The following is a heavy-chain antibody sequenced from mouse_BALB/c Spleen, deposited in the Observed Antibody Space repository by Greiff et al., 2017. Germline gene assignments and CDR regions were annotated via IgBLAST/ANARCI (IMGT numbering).Heavy chain of an antibody. D-gene: IGHD2-3*01. CDR1: GFTFSSYT. Sequence: EVQGVESGGGLVQPGGSLKLSCAASGFTFSSYTMSWVRQTPEKRLEWVAYISNGGGSTYYPDTVKGRFTISRDNAKNTLYLQMSSLKSEDTAMYYCARHSFYDYFDYWGQGTTLTVSS. CDR2: ISNGGGST. CDR3: ARHSFYDYFDY. J-gene: IGHJ2*01. V-gene: IGHV5-12-2*01.